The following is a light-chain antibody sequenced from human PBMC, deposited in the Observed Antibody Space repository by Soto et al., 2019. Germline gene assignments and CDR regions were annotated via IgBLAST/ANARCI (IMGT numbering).Light chain of an antibody. CDR2: EVT. CDR1: SSDVGAYNL. Sequence: HSVLTQPASGSGAPRQAITIFCTGNSSDVGAYNLVSWYQVHPGKAPKLMIFEVTKRPSGVSNRFSGSKSGNTASLTISGLHTEDEADYFCCSYAGRPYVFGTGTKVTVL. J-gene: IGLJ1*01. CDR3: CSYAGRPYV. V-gene: IGLV2-23*02.